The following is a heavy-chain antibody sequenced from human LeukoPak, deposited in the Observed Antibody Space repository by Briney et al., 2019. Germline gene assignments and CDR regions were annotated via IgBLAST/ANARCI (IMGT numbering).Heavy chain of an antibody. Sequence: PGGSLRLSCAASGFTFSSYGMHWVRQAPGKGLEWVAVISYDGSNKYYADSVKGRFTISRDNSKNTLYLQMNSLRAEDTAVYYCARQGTAWSGPDYWGQGTLVTVSS. J-gene: IGHJ4*02. CDR3: ARQGTAWSGPDY. CDR2: ISYDGSNK. V-gene: IGHV3-30*03. CDR1: GFTFSSYG. D-gene: IGHD3-3*01.